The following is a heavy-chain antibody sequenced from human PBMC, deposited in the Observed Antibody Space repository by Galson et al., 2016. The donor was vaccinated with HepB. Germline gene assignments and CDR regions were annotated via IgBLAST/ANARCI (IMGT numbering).Heavy chain of an antibody. CDR3: ATDVRGGASDI. CDR1: GFTCSSNW. CDR2: INQHETTK. V-gene: IGHV3-7*01. Sequence: SLRLSCAASGFTCSSNWMAWFRRAPERGLDWVANINQHETTKNNIDSVKGRFTMSRDNAQNSLYLQMSSLRAEDTAVYYCATDVRGGASDIWGQGTMVTVSS. J-gene: IGHJ3*02. D-gene: IGHD3-16*01.